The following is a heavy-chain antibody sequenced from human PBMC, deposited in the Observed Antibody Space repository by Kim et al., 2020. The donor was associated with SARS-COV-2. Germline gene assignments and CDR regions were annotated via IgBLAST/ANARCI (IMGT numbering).Heavy chain of an antibody. V-gene: IGHV1-24*01. J-gene: IGHJ4*02. D-gene: IGHD3-10*01. CDR2: FDPEDGET. CDR1: GYTLTELS. Sequence: ASVKVSCKVSGYTLTELSMHWVRQAPGKGLEWMGGFDPEDGETIYAQKFQGRVTMTEDTSTDTAYMELSSLRSEDTAVYYCATSVGGSGSSPFDYWGQGSRVTVSS. CDR3: ATSVGGSGSSPFDY.